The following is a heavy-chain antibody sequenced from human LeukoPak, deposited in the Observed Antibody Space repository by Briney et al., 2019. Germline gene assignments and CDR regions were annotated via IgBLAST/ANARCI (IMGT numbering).Heavy chain of an antibody. J-gene: IGHJ1*01. CDR1: GFTFSASA. Sequence: GGSLRLSCAASGFTFSASAMYWVRQAPGKGLEWVATISKDGSVKYYVDSVKGRFTISRDNAKNSLYLQMNNLRAEDTAVYYCAKDHISGWSYQHWGQGTLVTVSS. D-gene: IGHD6-19*01. CDR2: ISKDGSVK. V-gene: IGHV3-7*03. CDR3: AKDHISGWSYQH.